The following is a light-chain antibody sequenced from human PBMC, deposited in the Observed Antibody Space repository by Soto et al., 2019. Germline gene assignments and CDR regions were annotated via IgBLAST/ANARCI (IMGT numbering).Light chain of an antibody. J-gene: IGKJ1*01. V-gene: IGKV1-5*01. CDR2: AAS. CDR1: QTISFS. Sequence: DIQMTQSPSTLSAFVGDRVTITCRASQTISFSLAWYQQKAGKAPKLLIYAASSLQGGVPSRFSGSGSGTEFTLTISSLQPDDFAAYYCQQYNSYPWTFVQGTKVEIK. CDR3: QQYNSYPWT.